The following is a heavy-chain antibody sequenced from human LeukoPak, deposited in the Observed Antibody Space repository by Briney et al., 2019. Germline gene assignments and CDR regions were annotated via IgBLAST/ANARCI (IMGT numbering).Heavy chain of an antibody. V-gene: IGHV3-21*01. Sequence: PGGSLRLSCAVSGFTFNTYSMNWVRQAPGKGLEWVSSISSSSSYIYYADSVKGRFTISRDNAKNSLYLQMNSLRAEDTAVYYCARGHRGYSYGYGPHRDYWGQGTLVTVSS. CDR2: ISSSSSYI. CDR3: ARGHRGYSYGYGPHRDY. J-gene: IGHJ4*02. D-gene: IGHD5-18*01. CDR1: GFTFNTYS.